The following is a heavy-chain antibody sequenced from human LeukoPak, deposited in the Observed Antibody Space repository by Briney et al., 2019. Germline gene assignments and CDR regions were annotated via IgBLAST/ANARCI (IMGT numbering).Heavy chain of an antibody. CDR1: GFTFNNYA. V-gene: IGHV3-23*01. CDR2: ISGSGGST. D-gene: IGHD1-26*01. CDR3: AKDWGSGSYQPDAFDI. Sequence: GGSLRLSCAASGFTFNNYAMSWVRQAPGKGLEWVSTISGSGGSTYYADSVKGRFTISRDSSKNTLYLQMNSLRAEDTAVYYCAKDWGSGSYQPDAFDIWGQGTMVTVSS. J-gene: IGHJ3*02.